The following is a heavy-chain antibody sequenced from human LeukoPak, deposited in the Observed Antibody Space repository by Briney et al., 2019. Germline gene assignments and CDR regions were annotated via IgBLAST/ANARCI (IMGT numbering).Heavy chain of an antibody. J-gene: IGHJ6*02. CDR1: GYTFTSYY. D-gene: IGHD3-9*01. CDR3: AKDLDILTGLYYYYAMDV. CDR2: INPSGGST. Sequence: GASVKVSCKASGYTFTSYYMHRVRQAPGQGLEWMGIINPSGGSTSYAQKFQGRVTMTRDTSTSTVYMELSSLRSEDTAVYYCAKDLDILTGLYYYYAMDVWGQGTTVTVSS. V-gene: IGHV1-46*01.